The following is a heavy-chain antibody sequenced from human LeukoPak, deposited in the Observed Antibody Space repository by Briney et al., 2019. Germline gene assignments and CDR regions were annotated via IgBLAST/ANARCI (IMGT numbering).Heavy chain of an antibody. Sequence: GGSLTLSCAASGFSFSTHSMNWVRQAPGKGLEWISFINLDGTDIHYGESVKGRFTISSDNAKNSLYLQMHTLRAEDTAVYYCAGDGVGALPGDAFDIWSQGTLVTVSS. D-gene: IGHD6-6*01. CDR1: GFSFSTHS. J-gene: IGHJ3*02. CDR2: INLDGTDI. V-gene: IGHV3-21*05. CDR3: AGDGVGALPGDAFDI.